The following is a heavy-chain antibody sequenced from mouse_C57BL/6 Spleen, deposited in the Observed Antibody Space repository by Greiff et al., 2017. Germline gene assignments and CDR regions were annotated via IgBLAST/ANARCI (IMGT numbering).Heavy chain of an antibody. V-gene: IGHV1-69*01. Sequence: VQLQQPGAELVMPGASVKLSCKASGYTFTSYWMHWVKQRPGQGLEWIGEIDPSDSYTNYNQKFKGKSTLTVDKSSRTAYMQLSSLTSEDSAVYYCAREELRRGGFAYWGQGTLVTVSA. CDR3: AREELRRGGFAY. CDR2: IDPSDSYT. CDR1: GYTFTSYW. J-gene: IGHJ3*01. D-gene: IGHD2-12*01.